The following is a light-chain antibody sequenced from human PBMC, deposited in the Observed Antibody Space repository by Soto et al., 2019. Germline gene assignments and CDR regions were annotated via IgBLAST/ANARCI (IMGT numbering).Light chain of an antibody. V-gene: IGLV2-14*01. CDR1: SSDLGGYHY. J-gene: IGLJ1*01. Sequence: QSALTQPASVSGSPGQSITISCTGTSSDLGGYHYVSWYQQHPGKAPKLMIYDVNNRPSGVSNRFSGSKSGNTASLTISGLQAEDEADYYCSSYTSSSTLLYVFGTGTKLTVL. CDR2: DVN. CDR3: SSYTSSSTLLYV.